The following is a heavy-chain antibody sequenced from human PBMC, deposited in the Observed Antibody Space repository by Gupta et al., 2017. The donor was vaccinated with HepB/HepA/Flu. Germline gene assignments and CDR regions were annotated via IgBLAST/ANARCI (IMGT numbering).Heavy chain of an antibody. D-gene: IGHD3-3*01. J-gene: IGHJ5*02. V-gene: IGHV3-23*01. CDR3: AKATTFYDFWSTYP. CDR1: GFTFSSDA. CDR2: IRGSGGST. Sequence: EVQLLESGGGLVQPGGSLRLSCAASGFTFSSDAMSWVRQAQGKGLEWVSAIRGSGGSTYYADSVKGRFTVSRDNSKNTLYLQLKSLRAEDTAIYYCAKATTFYDFWSTYPWCQGTLVTVSS.